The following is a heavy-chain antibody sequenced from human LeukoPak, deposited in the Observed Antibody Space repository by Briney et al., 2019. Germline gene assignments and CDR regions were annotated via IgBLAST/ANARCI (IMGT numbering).Heavy chain of an antibody. CDR1: GFTFSNYD. D-gene: IGHD2-2*01. V-gene: IGHV3-30*02. CDR2: ILYDGSNE. CDR3: ANLTNSWFDA. Sequence: GGSLRLSCAASGFTFSNYDMHWVRQAPGKGLEWVTFILYDGSNEYYADSVKGRFTISRDNSKNTLYLQMNSLRAEDTAVYYCANLTNSWFDAWGQGTLVAVSS. J-gene: IGHJ5*02.